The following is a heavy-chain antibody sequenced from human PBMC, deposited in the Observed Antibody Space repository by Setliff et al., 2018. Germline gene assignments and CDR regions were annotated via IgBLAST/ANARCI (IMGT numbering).Heavy chain of an antibody. Sequence: GGSLRLSCAASGFIFSHYGIFWVRQAPGKGLEWVAIIANDVSNQWYTDSVKGRFAISRDNSKNTVYLQMNSLRAEDTAVYYCARVAGRGRYWYFDLWGRGTLVTVSS. V-gene: IGHV3-33*05. CDR2: IANDVSNQ. J-gene: IGHJ2*01. CDR3: ARVAGRGRYWYFDL. CDR1: GFIFSHYG.